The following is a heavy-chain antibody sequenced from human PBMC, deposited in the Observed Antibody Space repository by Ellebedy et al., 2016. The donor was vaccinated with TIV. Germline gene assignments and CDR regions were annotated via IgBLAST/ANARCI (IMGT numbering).Heavy chain of an antibody. V-gene: IGHV3-21*01. CDR1: GFTFSDYS. D-gene: IGHD3-9*01. J-gene: IGHJ4*02. CDR3: ARVATSPYYDILTGYPPHYYFDY. Sequence: GESLKISCAASGFTFSDYSINWVRQALGKGLEWVSSISGSRNYKYYADSVRGRFTISRDNAKNSVYLQMNSLRGEDTAVYYCARVATSPYYDILTGYPPHYYFDYWGQGTLVTVSS. CDR2: ISGSRNYK.